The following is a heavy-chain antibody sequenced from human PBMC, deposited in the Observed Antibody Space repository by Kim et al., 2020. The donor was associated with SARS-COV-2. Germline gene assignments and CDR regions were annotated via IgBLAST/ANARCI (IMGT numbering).Heavy chain of an antibody. J-gene: IGHJ3*02. V-gene: IGHV5-51*01. D-gene: IGHD1-26*01. CDR3: ARLSGSQGWDAFDI. Sequence: RRAFQGQVTISDDKSISTAYLQWSSLRASETAMYYCARLSGSQGWDAFDIWGQGTMVTVSS.